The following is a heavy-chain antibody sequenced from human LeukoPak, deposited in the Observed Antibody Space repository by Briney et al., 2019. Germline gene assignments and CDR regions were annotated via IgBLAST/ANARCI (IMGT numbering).Heavy chain of an antibody. CDR3: AKDRLFVGATYFDY. D-gene: IGHD1-26*01. J-gene: IGHJ4*02. CDR1: GFTFSSYS. V-gene: IGHV3-21*04. CDR2: ISSSSNYI. Sequence: GGSLRLSCAASGFTFSSYSMNWVRQAPGKGLEWVSSISSSSNYIYYADSVKGRFTISRDNSKNTLYLQMSSLRAEDTAVYYCAKDRLFVGATYFDYWGQGTLVTVSS.